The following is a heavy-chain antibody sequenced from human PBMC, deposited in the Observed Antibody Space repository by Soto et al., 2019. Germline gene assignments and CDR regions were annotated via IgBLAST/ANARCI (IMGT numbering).Heavy chain of an antibody. CDR2: IYYSGST. D-gene: IGHD3-22*01. Sequence: SETLSLTCTVSGGSISSSSYYWGWIRQPPGKGLEWIGSIYYSGSTYYSPSLKSRVTISVDTSKNQFSLKLSSVTAADTAVYYCARRYYDSSGYYYAFDYWGQGTLVTVSS. CDR1: GGSISSSSYY. CDR3: ARRYYDSSGYYYAFDY. J-gene: IGHJ4*02. V-gene: IGHV4-39*01.